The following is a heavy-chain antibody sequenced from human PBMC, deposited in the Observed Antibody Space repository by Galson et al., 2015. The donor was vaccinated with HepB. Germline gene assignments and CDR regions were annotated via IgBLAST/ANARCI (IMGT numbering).Heavy chain of an antibody. Sequence: SVKVSCKASGYTFTSYGISWVRQAPGQGLEWMGWISAYNGNTNYAQKLQGRVTMTTDTSTSTAYMELRSLRSDDTAVYYCARRWGVTMVRGAEHSPHFDHWGQGTLVTVSS. V-gene: IGHV1-18*01. J-gene: IGHJ4*02. CDR2: ISAYNGNT. CDR3: ARRWGVTMVRGAEHSPHFDH. D-gene: IGHD3-10*01. CDR1: GYTFTSYG.